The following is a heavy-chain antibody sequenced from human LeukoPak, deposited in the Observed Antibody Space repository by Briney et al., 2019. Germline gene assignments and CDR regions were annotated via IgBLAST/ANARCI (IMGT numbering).Heavy chain of an antibody. J-gene: IGHJ4*02. Sequence: GESLKISCKGSGYDFSSYWIGWVGQMPGKGLEWMGIVDPSDSDARYSPSFRGQVTISADKSINTAYLQWGRLKASDTAIYYCARHGDYDSTGFSDYYFKSWGQGTLVTVSS. CDR2: VDPSDSDA. V-gene: IGHV5-51*01. CDR1: GYDFSSYW. D-gene: IGHD3-22*01. CDR3: ARHGDYDSTGFSDYYFKS.